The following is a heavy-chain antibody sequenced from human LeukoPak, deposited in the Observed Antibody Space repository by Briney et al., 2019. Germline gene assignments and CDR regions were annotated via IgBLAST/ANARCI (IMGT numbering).Heavy chain of an antibody. CDR1: GGSISSGSYY. CDR3: ARDVDDREAFDY. V-gene: IGHV4-61*02. CDR2: IYTSGST. D-gene: IGHD3-3*01. Sequence: SQTLSLTCTVSGGSISSGSYYWSWIRQPAGKGLEWIGRIYTSGSTNYNPSLKSRVTISVVTSKNQFSLNLNSVTATDTAVYYCARDVDDREAFDYWGQGILVTVSS. J-gene: IGHJ4*02.